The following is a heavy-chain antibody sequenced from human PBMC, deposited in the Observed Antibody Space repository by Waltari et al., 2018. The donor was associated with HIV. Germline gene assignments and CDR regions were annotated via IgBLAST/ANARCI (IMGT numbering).Heavy chain of an antibody. CDR2: SHSGGRA. V-gene: IGHV3-66*01. CDR1: GFTVLSIF. CDR3: TNLRLGICGVVVLGGYRYHGMDV. Sequence: EEQLVESGGGVVQRGGWLRLSCAASGFTVLSIFLRWVRRAPGKGVVLLSVSHSGGRAYEGVSWKGRFTISRDNSENMEQLEMNNVSSDDTAIYYWTNLRLGICGVVVLGGYRYHGMDVWGQGTTVAV. D-gene: IGHD3-3*01. J-gene: IGHJ6*02.